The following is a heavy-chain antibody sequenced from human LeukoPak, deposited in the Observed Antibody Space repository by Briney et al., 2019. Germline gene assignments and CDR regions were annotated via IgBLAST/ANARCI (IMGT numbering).Heavy chain of an antibody. D-gene: IGHD6-13*01. CDR3: ARGNGRAAAGTRGYYYYYYMDV. Sequence: PGGSLRLSCAASGFTLSSYGMHWVRQAPGKGLEWVANIKQDGSEKYYVDSVKGRFTISRDNAKNSLYLQMNSLRAEDTAVYYCARGNGRAAAGTRGYYYYYYMDVWGKGTTVTISS. CDR1: GFTLSSYG. V-gene: IGHV3-7*01. J-gene: IGHJ6*03. CDR2: IKQDGSEK.